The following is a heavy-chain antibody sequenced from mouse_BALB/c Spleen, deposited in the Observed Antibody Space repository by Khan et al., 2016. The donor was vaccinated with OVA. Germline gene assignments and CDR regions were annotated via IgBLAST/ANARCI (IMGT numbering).Heavy chain of an antibody. CDR1: GDTFISYY. CDR2: IYPGDGRT. Sequence: QVQLKQSGLELVNPGASVKMSCKASGDTFISYYIHWVKQRPGQGLEWIGWIYPGDGRTKYNEKFKGKTTLTADKSSSTAYMLLSSLTSEDSAIYFCDISYYGSFWNFDFWGAGTTVTVSS. J-gene: IGHJ1*01. CDR3: DISYYGSFWNFDF. V-gene: IGHV1S56*01. D-gene: IGHD1-1*01.